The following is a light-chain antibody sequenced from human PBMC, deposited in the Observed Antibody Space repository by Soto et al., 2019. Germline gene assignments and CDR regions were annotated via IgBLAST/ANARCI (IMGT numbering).Light chain of an antibody. CDR2: LAS. J-gene: IGKJ4*01. Sequence: DIVMTQSPLSLAVTPGEPASISCRSSQSLLYRDGRIFLDWYLQRPGHSPQLLNYLASIRASGVPDRLSGSGSGTYFTLKISRVEAEDVGIYYCMQPLQTPTFGGGTRLDIK. V-gene: IGKV2-28*01. CDR1: QSLLYRDGRIF. CDR3: MQPLQTPT.